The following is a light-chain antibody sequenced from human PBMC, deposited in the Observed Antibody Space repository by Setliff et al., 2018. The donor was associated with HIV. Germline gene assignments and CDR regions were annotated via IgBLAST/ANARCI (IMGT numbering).Light chain of an antibody. V-gene: IGLV2-23*02. CDR2: EVS. Sequence: QSVLTQPASVSGSPGQSITISCTGTSSDVGSYNLVSWYQQHPGKAPKVMIYEVSKWLSGVSNRFSGSKSGITASLTISGLQAEDEADYYCCSYAGSSTYVFGTGTKVTVL. CDR3: CSYAGSSTYV. CDR1: SSDVGSYNL. J-gene: IGLJ1*01.